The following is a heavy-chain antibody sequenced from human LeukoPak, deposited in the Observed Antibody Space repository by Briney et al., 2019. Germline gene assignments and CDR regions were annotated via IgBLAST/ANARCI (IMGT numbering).Heavy chain of an antibody. V-gene: IGHV1-46*01. CDR2: INPSGGST. CDR3: ARESGWGRQLDY. J-gene: IGHJ4*02. CDR1: GYTFTSYY. Sequence: GASVTVSCKASGYTFTSYYMHWVRQAPGQGLEWMGIINPSGGSTSYAQKFQGRVTMTRDTSTSTVYMELSSLRSEDTAVYYCARESGWGRQLDYWGQGTLVTVSS. D-gene: IGHD3-10*01.